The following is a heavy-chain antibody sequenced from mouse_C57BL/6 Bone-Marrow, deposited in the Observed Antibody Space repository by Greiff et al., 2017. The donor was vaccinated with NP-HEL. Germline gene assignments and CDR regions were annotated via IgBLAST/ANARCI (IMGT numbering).Heavy chain of an antibody. CDR1: GFTFSNYW. V-gene: IGHV6-3*01. Sequence: EVQLQQSGGGLVQPGGSMKLSCVASGFTFSNYWMNWVRQSPEKGLEWVAQIRLKSDNYATHYAESVKGRFTISRDDSKSSVYLQMNNLRAEDTGIYYCTYLLWYYFDYWGQGTTLTVSS. CDR2: IRLKSDNYAT. D-gene: IGHD2-1*01. CDR3: TYLLWYYFDY. J-gene: IGHJ2*01.